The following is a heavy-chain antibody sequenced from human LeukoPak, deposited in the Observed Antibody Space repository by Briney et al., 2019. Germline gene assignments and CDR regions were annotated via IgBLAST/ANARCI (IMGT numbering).Heavy chain of an antibody. Sequence: ASVKVSCKASGYTFTSYDINWVRPATGQGLEWMGWMNPNSGNTGYAQKFQGRVTMTRNTSISTAYMELSSLRSEDTAVYYCARAFAAAAGKLPDYWGQGTLVTVSS. V-gene: IGHV1-8*01. CDR3: ARAFAAAAGKLPDY. CDR1: GYTFTSYD. CDR2: MNPNSGNT. J-gene: IGHJ4*02. D-gene: IGHD6-13*01.